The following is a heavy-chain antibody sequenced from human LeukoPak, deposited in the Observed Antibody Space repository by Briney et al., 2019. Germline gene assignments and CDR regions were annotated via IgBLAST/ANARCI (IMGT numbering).Heavy chain of an antibody. Sequence: PSETLSLTCTVSGGSISSYYWSWIRQPPGKGLEWIGYIYYSGSTNYNPSLKSRATISVDTSKNQFSLKLSSVTAADTAVYYCARTYYDFWSGYYEDYWGQGTLVTASS. CDR1: GGSISSYY. V-gene: IGHV4-59*01. CDR2: IYYSGST. CDR3: ARTYYDFWSGYYEDY. J-gene: IGHJ4*02. D-gene: IGHD3-3*01.